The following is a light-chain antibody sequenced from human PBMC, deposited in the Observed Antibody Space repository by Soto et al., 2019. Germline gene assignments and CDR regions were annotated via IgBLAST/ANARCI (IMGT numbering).Light chain of an antibody. CDR3: QQSDNWPLLS. Sequence: DIQMTQSPSTLSASVGDRVTITCRASQSISSWLAWYQQKPGKAPKLLIYDASSLESGVPSRFSGSGSGTEFTLTISSLQPDDFATYYCQQSDNWPLLSFGGGTKVEIK. V-gene: IGKV1-5*01. CDR1: QSISSW. CDR2: DAS. J-gene: IGKJ4*01.